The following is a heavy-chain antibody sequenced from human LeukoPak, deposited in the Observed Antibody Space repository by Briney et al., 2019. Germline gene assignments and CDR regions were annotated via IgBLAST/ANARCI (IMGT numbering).Heavy chain of an antibody. CDR3: AKLPYFAYFDY. Sequence: GGSLRLSCAASGFTFSSYAMNWVRPATGKGLEWVSAISGSGGSIYYADSVKGRFTISRDNSKNTLYLQMNSLRAEDTAVYHCAKLPYFAYFDYWGQGTLVSVSS. V-gene: IGHV3-23*01. J-gene: IGHJ4*02. CDR1: GFTFSSYA. CDR2: ISGSGGSI. D-gene: IGHD3-9*01.